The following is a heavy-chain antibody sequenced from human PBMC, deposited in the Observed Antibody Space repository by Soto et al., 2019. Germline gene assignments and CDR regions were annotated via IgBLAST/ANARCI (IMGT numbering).Heavy chain of an antibody. Sequence: SETLSLTCTVSGGSISSGGYYWSWIRQHPGKGLEWIGYIYYSGRANYNPSLKSRATISVDTSKNQFSLRLNSVTAADTAVYYCARYCSSTSCLYFDYWGQGTLVTVSS. D-gene: IGHD2-2*01. J-gene: IGHJ4*02. CDR3: ARYCSSTSCLYFDY. V-gene: IGHV4-61*08. CDR1: GGSISSGGYY. CDR2: IYYSGRA.